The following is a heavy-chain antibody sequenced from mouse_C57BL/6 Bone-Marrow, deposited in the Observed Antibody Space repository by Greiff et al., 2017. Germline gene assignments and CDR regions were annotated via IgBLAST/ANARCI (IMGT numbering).Heavy chain of an antibody. V-gene: IGHV1-47*01. CDR1: GYTFTTYP. CDR2: FHPYNDDT. Sequence: QVQLLQSGAELVKPGASVKMSCKASGYTFTTYPIEWMQQNPGKSLEWIGNFHPYNDDTKYNEKFKGKATLTVENSSNTVYLELSRLTSDDSADYYCASSSTFFYYFDDWGQGTTLTVSS. D-gene: IGHD5-1*01. J-gene: IGHJ2*01. CDR3: ASSSTFFYYFDD.